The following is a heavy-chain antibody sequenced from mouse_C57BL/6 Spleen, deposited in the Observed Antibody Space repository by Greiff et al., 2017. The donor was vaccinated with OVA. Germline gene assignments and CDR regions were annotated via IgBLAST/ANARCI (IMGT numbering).Heavy chain of an antibody. Sequence: QVQLQQPGAELVRPGSSVKLSCKASGYTFTSYWMHWVKQRPIQGLEWIGNIDPSDSETHYNQKFKDKATLTVDKSSSTAYMQRSSLTSEDSAVYYCARGGTGGFAYWGQGTLVTVSA. D-gene: IGHD4-1*01. CDR3: ARGGTGGFAY. J-gene: IGHJ3*01. CDR2: IDPSDSET. V-gene: IGHV1-52*01. CDR1: GYTFTSYW.